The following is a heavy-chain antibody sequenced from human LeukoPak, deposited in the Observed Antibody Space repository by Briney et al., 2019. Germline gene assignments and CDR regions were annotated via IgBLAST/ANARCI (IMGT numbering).Heavy chain of an antibody. J-gene: IGHJ5*02. Sequence: SETLSLTCTVSGGSISSSSYYWGWIRQPPGKGLEWIGSIYYSGSTYYNPSLKSRVTISVDTSKNQVSLKLSSVTAADTAVYYCASTYYYNSISFGNNWFDPWGQGTLVTVSS. CDR1: GGSISSSSYY. CDR3: ASTYYYNSISFGNNWFDP. CDR2: IYYSGST. V-gene: IGHV4-39*01. D-gene: IGHD3-22*01.